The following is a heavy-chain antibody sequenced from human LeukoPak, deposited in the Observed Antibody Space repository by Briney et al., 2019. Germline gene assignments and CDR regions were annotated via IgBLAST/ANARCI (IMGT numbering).Heavy chain of an antibody. CDR3: AKDLELWLPYYYYGMDV. V-gene: IGHV3-30*18. CDR1: GFTFSSYG. J-gene: IGHJ6*02. CDR2: ISYDGSNK. Sequence: GRSLRLSCAASGFTFSSYGMHWVRQAPGKGLEWVAVISYDGSNKYYADSVKGRFTISRDNSKNTLYPQMNSLRAEDTAVYYCAKDLELWLPYYYYGMDVWGQGTTVTVSS. D-gene: IGHD5-18*01.